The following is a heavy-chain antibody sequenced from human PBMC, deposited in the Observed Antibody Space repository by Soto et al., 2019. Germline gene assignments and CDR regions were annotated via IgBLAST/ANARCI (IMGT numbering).Heavy chain of an antibody. CDR2: IHHSGST. CDR3: ARGPMIVVLTADNWFDP. J-gene: IGHJ5*02. D-gene: IGHD3-22*01. Sequence: SETLSLTCAVSGGSITSGNWWSWVRQPPGKGLEWIGEIHHSGSTNYNPSLKSRLTISVDQSKNRFSLNVSSVTAADTAVYYCARGPMIVVLTADNWFDPWGQGTLVTVSS. CDR1: GGSITSGNW. V-gene: IGHV4-4*02.